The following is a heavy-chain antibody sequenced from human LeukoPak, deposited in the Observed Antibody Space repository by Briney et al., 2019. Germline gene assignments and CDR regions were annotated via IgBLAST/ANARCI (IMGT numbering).Heavy chain of an antibody. V-gene: IGHV3-64*01. D-gene: IGHD3-3*01. Sequence: GGSLRLSCAASGFTFSSYAMHWVRQAPGKGLEYVSAISSNGSITFYANSVKGRFTISRDNSKNTLYLQMGSLRVEDMAVYYCARVPRPTFGRLGYYMDVWGKGTTVTVSS. J-gene: IGHJ6*03. CDR3: ARVPRPTFGRLGYYMDV. CDR1: GFTFSSYA. CDR2: ISSNGSIT.